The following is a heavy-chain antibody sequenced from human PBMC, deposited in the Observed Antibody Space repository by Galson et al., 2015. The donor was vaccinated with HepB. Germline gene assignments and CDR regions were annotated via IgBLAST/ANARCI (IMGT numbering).Heavy chain of an antibody. V-gene: IGHV3-33*01. D-gene: IGHD5-24*01. CDR1: GFTFSSYG. CDR2: IWYDGSNK. J-gene: IGHJ4*02. CDR3: ARDRDRGGLQLRFYFDY. Sequence: SLRLSCAASGFTFSSYGMHWVRQAPGKGLEWVAVIWYDGSNKYYADSVKGRFTISRDNSKNTLYLQMNSLRAEDTAVYYCARDRDRGGLQLRFYFDYWGQGTLVTVSS.